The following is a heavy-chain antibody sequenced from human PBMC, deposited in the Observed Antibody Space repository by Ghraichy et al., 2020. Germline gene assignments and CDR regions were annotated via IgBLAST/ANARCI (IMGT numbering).Heavy chain of an antibody. CDR3: AHSVYWYDSSGYYGDYFDY. CDR2: IYWNDDK. CDR1: GFSLSTSGVG. V-gene: IGHV2-5*01. D-gene: IGHD3-22*01. Sequence: SGPTLVKPTQTLTLTCTFSGFSLSTSGVGVGWIRQPPGKALEWLALIYWNDDKRYSPSLKSRLTITKDTSKNQVVLTMTNMDPVDTATYYCAHSVYWYDSSGYYGDYFDYWGQGTLVTVSS. J-gene: IGHJ4*02.